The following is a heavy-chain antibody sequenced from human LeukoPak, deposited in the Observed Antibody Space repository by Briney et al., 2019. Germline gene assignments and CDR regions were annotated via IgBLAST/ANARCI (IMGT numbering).Heavy chain of an antibody. CDR1: GYTFTSYD. J-gene: IGHJ6*02. CDR2: MNPNSGNT. CDR3: AREIGRPPTERSGYYYDYYYYGMDV. V-gene: IGHV1-8*01. Sequence: ASVKVSCKASGYTFTSYDINWVRQATGQGLEWMGWMNPNSGNTGYAQKFQGRVTMTRNTSISTAYMELSRLRSEDTAGYYCAREIGRPPTERSGYYYDYYYYGMDVWGQGTTVTVSS. D-gene: IGHD3-3*01.